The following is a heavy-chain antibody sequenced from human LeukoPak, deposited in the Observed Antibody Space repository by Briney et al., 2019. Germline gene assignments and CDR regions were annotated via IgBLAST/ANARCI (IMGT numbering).Heavy chain of an antibody. Sequence: PGRSLRLSCAASGFTFSSYAMHWVRQAPGKGLEWVAVISYDGSNKYYADSVKGRFTISRDNSKNTLYLQMNSLRAEDTAVYYCAKDLRYLAVAGQFDYWGQGTLVTVSS. CDR1: GFTFSSYA. V-gene: IGHV3-30*04. D-gene: IGHD6-19*01. CDR2: ISYDGSNK. CDR3: AKDLRYLAVAGQFDY. J-gene: IGHJ4*02.